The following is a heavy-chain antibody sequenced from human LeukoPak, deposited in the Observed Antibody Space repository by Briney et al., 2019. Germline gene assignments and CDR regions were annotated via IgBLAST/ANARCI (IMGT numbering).Heavy chain of an antibody. CDR1: GFTFSDYA. J-gene: IGHJ5*02. CDR2: ISGSAGST. V-gene: IGHV3-43*02. CDR3: AKGVRSGTYYNCFDP. D-gene: IGHD1-26*01. Sequence: PGGSLRLSCAASGFTFSDYAMSWVRQAPGKGLEWVSVISGSAGSTYYADSVKGRFTISRDTSTNSLYLQMSSLRAEDTAFYYCAKGVRSGTYYNCFDPWGQGTLVTVSS.